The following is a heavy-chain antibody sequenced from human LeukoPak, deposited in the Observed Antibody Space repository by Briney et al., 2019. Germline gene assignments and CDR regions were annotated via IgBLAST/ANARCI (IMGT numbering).Heavy chain of an antibody. Sequence: GGSLRLSCAASGFTFSSYSMNWVRQAPGKGLEWVSSIRSSSSYIYYADSVKGRFTISRDNAKNSLYLQMNSLRAEDTAVYYCARDLLASGILTGYYPFDYWGQGTLVTVSS. V-gene: IGHV3-21*01. CDR1: GFTFSSYS. J-gene: IGHJ4*02. CDR2: IRSSSSYI. CDR3: ARDLLASGILTGYYPFDY. D-gene: IGHD3-9*01.